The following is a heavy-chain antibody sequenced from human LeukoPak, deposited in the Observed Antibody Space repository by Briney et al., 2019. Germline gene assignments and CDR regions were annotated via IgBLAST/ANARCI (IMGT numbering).Heavy chain of an antibody. D-gene: IGHD2-2*01. CDR3: ATTVVVVPAANYYFDY. CDR2: MDYRGMT. CDR1: GDSISSTSHY. J-gene: IGHJ4*02. Sequence: SETLSLTCTVSGDSISSTSHYWSWIRQTPEKGLEWIGSMDYRGMTYYRSSLKSRVTISVDASKNQFSLRLTSVTAADTAVYYCATTVVVVPAANYYFDYWGQGTLVTVSS. V-gene: IGHV4-39*01.